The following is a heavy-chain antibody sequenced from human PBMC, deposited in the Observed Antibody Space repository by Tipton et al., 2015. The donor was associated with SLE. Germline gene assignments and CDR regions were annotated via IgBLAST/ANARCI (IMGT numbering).Heavy chain of an antibody. J-gene: IGHJ4*02. CDR1: GGSISSYY. CDR3: ARDSSGWYYYFDY. Sequence: PGLVKPSETLSLTCAVYGGSISSYYWSWIRQPPGKGLEWIGYIYYSGNTNYNPSLKSRVTISVDTSKNQFSLKLSTVTAADTAVYYCARDSSGWYYYFDYWGQGTLVTVSS. CDR2: IYYSGNT. V-gene: IGHV4-59*01. D-gene: IGHD6-19*01.